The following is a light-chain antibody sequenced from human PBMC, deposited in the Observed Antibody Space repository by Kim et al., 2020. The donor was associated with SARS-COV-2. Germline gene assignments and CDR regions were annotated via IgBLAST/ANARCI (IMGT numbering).Light chain of an antibody. CDR1: QSVFTN. Sequence: SPGERASLSCRASQSVFTNLAWYQQIPGQAPRLLIYGASTRATGIPARFSGSGSGTDFTLTISSLQSEDSAVYYCQQYNNWPPLTFGGGTKVDIK. CDR3: QQYNNWPPLT. J-gene: IGKJ4*01. CDR2: GAS. V-gene: IGKV3-15*01.